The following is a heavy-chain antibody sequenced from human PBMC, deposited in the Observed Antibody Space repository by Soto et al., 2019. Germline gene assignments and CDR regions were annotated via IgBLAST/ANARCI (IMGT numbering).Heavy chain of an antibody. D-gene: IGHD1-1*01. J-gene: IGHJ4*02. CDR3: TKDPLRLERTLDY. CDR2: LSGSGGTT. V-gene: IGHV3-23*01. CDR1: GFTFNTYT. Sequence: PGGSLRLSCAGSGFTFNTYTMGWVRQAPGKGLEWVSALSGSGGTTYYADSVKGRFTISRDNSKNALYLQMNSLRAEDTAVYYCTKDPLRLERTLDYRGQGTLVTVSS.